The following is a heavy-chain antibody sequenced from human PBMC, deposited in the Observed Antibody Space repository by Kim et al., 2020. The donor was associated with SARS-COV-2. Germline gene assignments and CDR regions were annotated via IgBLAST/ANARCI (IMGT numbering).Heavy chain of an antibody. CDR3: ARDGGFGSGSPPLYYSGMDV. Sequence: GRFTISRDTSKNTLFLQMNSLTPEDTAVYYCARDGGFGSGSPPLYYSGMDVWGQGTTVTVSS. D-gene: IGHD3-10*01. J-gene: IGHJ6*02. V-gene: IGHV3-30*01.